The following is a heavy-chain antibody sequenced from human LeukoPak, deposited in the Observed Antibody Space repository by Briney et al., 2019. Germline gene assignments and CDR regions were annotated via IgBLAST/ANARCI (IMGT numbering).Heavy chain of an antibody. CDR1: GGSVSSDSYY. CDR3: ARDVGLGGGL. D-gene: IGHD3/OR15-3a*01. J-gene: IGHJ4*02. Sequence: SDPLSLPCTVSGGSVSSDSYYWSWIRQPPGKGVECIGLVYFSGDTSYNSSLKSRVIISIDKSRKHFSLNLESVTAADTAVYYCARDVGLGGGLWGRGTLVTVSS. V-gene: IGHV4-30-4*02. CDR2: VYFSGDT.